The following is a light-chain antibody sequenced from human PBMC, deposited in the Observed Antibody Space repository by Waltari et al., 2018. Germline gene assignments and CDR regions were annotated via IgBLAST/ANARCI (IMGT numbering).Light chain of an antibody. CDR3: QQYYSTRT. CDR1: QSVLYSSNNKNY. J-gene: IGKJ1*01. V-gene: IGKV4-1*01. CDR2: WAS. Sequence: DIVMTQSPASLAVSLGERATINCNSSQSVLYSSNNKNYLAWYQQKPGQPPKLLIYWASTRESGVPDRFSGSGSGTDFTLTISSLQAEDVAVYYCQQYYSTRTFGQGTKVEIK.